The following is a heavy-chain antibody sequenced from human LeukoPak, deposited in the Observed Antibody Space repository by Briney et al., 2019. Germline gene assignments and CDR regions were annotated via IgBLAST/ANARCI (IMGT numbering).Heavy chain of an antibody. CDR3: ARDRGCGTNCYSAFDI. V-gene: IGHV1-46*01. D-gene: IGHD2-21*02. CDR2: INPSGGST. CDR1: GSTFTSYY. Sequence: ASVKLSCKASGSTFTSYYIHWVRQAPGQGLEWMGIINPSGGSTNYAQKFQGRVTMTRDTSTTTVYMELSSLRSEDTAVYYCARDRGCGTNCYSAFDIWGQGTMITVSS. J-gene: IGHJ3*02.